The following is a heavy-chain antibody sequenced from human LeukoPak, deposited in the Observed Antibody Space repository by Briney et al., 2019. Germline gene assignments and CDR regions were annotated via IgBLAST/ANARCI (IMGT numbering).Heavy chain of an antibody. CDR2: IYTSGST. J-gene: IGHJ4*02. CDR3: ARGRDSSGWYPFDY. V-gene: IGHV4-61*02. CDR1: DASVSSDIYY. Sequence: SQTLSLTCTVSDASVSSDIYYWSWIRQPAGKGLEWIGRIYTSGSTNYNPSLKSRVTISVDTSKNQFSLKLSSVTAADTAVYYCARGRDSSGWYPFDYWGQGTLVTVSS. D-gene: IGHD6-19*01.